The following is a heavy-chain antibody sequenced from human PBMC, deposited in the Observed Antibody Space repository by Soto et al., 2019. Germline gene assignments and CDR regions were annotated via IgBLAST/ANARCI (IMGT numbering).Heavy chain of an antibody. J-gene: IGHJ4*02. V-gene: IGHV5-51*01. CDR2: IYPADSNT. CDR1: GYSFTSYW. Sequence: GESLKISCKVSGYSFTSYWIGWVRQMPGKGLEWMGIIYPADSNTKYSPSLQGQVSISADRSISTAYLQWSSLKASDTAIYYCARGNRGRYGSFDYWGQANPVTLSS. D-gene: IGHD1-26*01. CDR3: ARGNRGRYGSFDY.